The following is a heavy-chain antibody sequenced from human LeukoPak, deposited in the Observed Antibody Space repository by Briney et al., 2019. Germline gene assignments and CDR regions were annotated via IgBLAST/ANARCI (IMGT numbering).Heavy chain of an antibody. CDR3: AKIQYSRSSGYFDY. Sequence: GGSLRLSCAASGFTFSSYGMHWVRQAPGKGLEWVAAISNDGSSQYYEDSVKGRFTISRDNSRNTLYLQVNSLRAEDTAVYYCAKIQYSRSSGYFDYWGQGTLVTVSS. D-gene: IGHD6-6*01. CDR1: GFTFSSYG. CDR2: ISNDGSSQ. J-gene: IGHJ4*02. V-gene: IGHV3-30*18.